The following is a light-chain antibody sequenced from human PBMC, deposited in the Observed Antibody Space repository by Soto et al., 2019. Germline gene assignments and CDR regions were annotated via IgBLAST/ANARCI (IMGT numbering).Light chain of an antibody. CDR3: HSCENSPSGLV. Sequence: QSVLTQPPSVSGAPGQRVTISCTGSSSNIGAGYDVHWYQQLPGTAPKLLIYGNSNRPSGVPDRFSGSKSGTSASLSITGLQAEDEADDYYHSCENSPSGLVFGTGTKLTVL. V-gene: IGLV1-40*01. CDR1: SSNIGAGYD. J-gene: IGLJ1*01. CDR2: GNS.